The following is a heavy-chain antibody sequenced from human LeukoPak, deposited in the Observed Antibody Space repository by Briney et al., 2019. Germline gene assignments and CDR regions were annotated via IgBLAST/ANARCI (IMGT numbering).Heavy chain of an antibody. Sequence: SETLSLTCTVSGGPISSYYWSWIRQPAGKGLEWIGRIYTSGSTNYNPSLKSRVTMSVDTSKNQFSLKLSSVTAADTAVYYCARERQYYDFWSGYDGRYYFDYWGQGTLVTVSS. CDR2: IYTSGST. V-gene: IGHV4-4*07. J-gene: IGHJ4*02. CDR3: ARERQYYDFWSGYDGRYYFDY. CDR1: GGPISSYY. D-gene: IGHD3-3*01.